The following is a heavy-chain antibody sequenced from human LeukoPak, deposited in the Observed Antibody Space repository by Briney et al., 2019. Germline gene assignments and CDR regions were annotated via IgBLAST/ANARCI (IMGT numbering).Heavy chain of an antibody. CDR2: INPNSSGT. Sequence: ASVKVSCKASGYTFTSYGISWVRQAPGQGLEWMGWINPNSSGTNYAQKFQGRVTMTRDTSISTAYMELSRLRSDDTAVYYCARDPGQQQLGEFDYWGQGTLVTVSS. V-gene: IGHV1-2*02. J-gene: IGHJ4*02. D-gene: IGHD6-13*01. CDR1: GYTFTSYG. CDR3: ARDPGQQQLGEFDY.